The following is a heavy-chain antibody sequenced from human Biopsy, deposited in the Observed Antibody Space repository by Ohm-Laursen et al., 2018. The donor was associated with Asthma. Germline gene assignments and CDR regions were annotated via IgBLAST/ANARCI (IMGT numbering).Heavy chain of an antibody. Sequence: GSLRLSCAASGFTFSSYALSWVRQAPGKGLAWVSGISGDAQRTYYEDSVKGRFTISRDNSKNTIYLQLNSLRAEDTAVYYCAKDWKSLYVQYFFEYWGQGTLVHVSS. CDR1: GFTFSSYA. CDR2: ISGDAQRT. CDR3: AKDWKSLYVQYFFEY. V-gene: IGHV3-23*01. D-gene: IGHD5/OR15-5a*01. J-gene: IGHJ4*02.